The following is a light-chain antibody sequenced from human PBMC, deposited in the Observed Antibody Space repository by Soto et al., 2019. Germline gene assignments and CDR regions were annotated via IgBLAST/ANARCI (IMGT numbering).Light chain of an antibody. CDR1: QSVNSRY. CDR2: GAS. Sequence: ENLLTQSPGTLSLSPGERATLSCRASQSVNSRYLAWYQQKPGQAPRLFIYGASNRATRIPDRFSGSGSGTDFTLTISRLEPEDSAVYYCQHYGNSPFTFGPGTKVEIK. J-gene: IGKJ3*01. V-gene: IGKV3-20*01. CDR3: QHYGNSPFT.